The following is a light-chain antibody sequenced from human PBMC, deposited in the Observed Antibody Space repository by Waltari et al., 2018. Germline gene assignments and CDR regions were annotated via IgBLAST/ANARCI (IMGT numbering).Light chain of an antibody. CDR3: QEYGFSSWT. CDR2: GAS. Sequence: EVLLTQSPGTLSLSPGERATLSCRASQAISTYLAWYQQKPGQAPRLIISGASRRATGIPDRFSGSVSGTDFTLTITRVETEDSAIYFCQEYGFSSWTFGQGTKEEI. CDR1: QAISTY. J-gene: IGKJ1*01. V-gene: IGKV3-20*01.